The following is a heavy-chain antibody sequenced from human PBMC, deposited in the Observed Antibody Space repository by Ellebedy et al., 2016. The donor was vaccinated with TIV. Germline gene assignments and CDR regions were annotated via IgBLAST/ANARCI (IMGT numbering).Heavy chain of an antibody. D-gene: IGHD5-18*01. J-gene: IGHJ3*01. CDR2: ISGSGGST. V-gene: IGHV3-23*01. Sequence: PGGSLRLSCAASGFTFSSYAMSWVRQAPGKGLEWVSAISGSGGSTYYADSVKGRFTISRDNSKNTLYLQMNSLRAEDTAVYYCARGRGYSFDVCDVWGQGTMVTVSS. CDR3: ARGRGYSFDVCDV. CDR1: GFTFSSYA.